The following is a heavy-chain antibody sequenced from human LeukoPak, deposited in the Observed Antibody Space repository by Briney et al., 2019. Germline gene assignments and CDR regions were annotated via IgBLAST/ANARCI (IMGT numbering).Heavy chain of an antibody. Sequence: SETLSLTCTVSGGSMSGFFWTWIRQPPGRELEWIGSIYYSGSSTKYNPSLKSRVTISVDTSKNQFSLKLSSVTAADTAVYYCARRGSAPYYDSSGYYYHFDYWGQGTLVTVSS. CDR3: ARRGSAPYYDSSGYYYHFDY. J-gene: IGHJ4*02. CDR1: GGSMSGFF. CDR2: IYYSGSST. V-gene: IGHV4-59*08. D-gene: IGHD3-22*01.